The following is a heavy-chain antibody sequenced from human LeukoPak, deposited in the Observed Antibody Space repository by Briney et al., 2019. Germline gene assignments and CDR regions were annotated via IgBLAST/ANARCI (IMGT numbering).Heavy chain of an antibody. D-gene: IGHD6-19*01. CDR1: GYTFTGYY. Sequence: GASVKVSCKASGYTFTGYYMHWVRQAPGQGLEWMGWISAYNGNTNYAQKLQGRVTMTTDTSTSTAYMELRSLRSDDTAVYYCARQLAVAGNLGIYYYYYMDVWGKGTTVTVSS. CDR3: ARQLAVAGNLGIYYYYYMDV. V-gene: IGHV1-18*04. CDR2: ISAYNGNT. J-gene: IGHJ6*03.